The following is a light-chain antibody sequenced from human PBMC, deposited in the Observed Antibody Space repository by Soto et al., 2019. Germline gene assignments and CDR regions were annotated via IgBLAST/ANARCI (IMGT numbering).Light chain of an antibody. CDR3: QSYDSSLSGSDV. CDR1: SSNIGAGYD. J-gene: IGLJ1*01. V-gene: IGLV1-40*01. Sequence: QSVLTQPPSVSGAPGQRLTISCTGSSSNIGAGYDVHWYQQLPGTAPKLLIYGNSNRPSGVPDRFSGSKSGTSASLAITGLQAEDEADYYCQSYDSSLSGSDVFGTGTKVTVL. CDR2: GNS.